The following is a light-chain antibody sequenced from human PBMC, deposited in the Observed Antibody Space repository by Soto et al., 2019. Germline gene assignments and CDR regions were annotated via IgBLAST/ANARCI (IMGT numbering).Light chain of an antibody. CDR3: QQYGSSPWT. CDR2: GAS. J-gene: IGKJ1*01. V-gene: IGKV3-20*01. CDR1: QSVSSTY. Sequence: EIVLTQSPGTLSXSPGERATLSCRASQSVSSTYLAWYQQKPGQAPRLLIYGASSRATGIPDRVSGSGSGTDFTLTISRLEPEDFAVYYCQQYGSSPWTFGQGTKVDIK.